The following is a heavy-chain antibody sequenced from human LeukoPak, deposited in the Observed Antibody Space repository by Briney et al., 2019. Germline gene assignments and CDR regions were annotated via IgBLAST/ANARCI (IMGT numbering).Heavy chain of an antibody. V-gene: IGHV3-30*04. J-gene: IGHJ4*02. CDR1: GFTFRHYA. Sequence: PGGSLRLSCAASGFTFRHYAVHWVRQAPGRGLEWVVVLSFDGAHKYYAESVKGRFTISKDNSNNTLFLQMDSLRLEDTALYYCVRARAGGLDYWGQGTLVTVSS. CDR2: LSFDGAHK. D-gene: IGHD3-16*01. CDR3: VRARAGGLDY.